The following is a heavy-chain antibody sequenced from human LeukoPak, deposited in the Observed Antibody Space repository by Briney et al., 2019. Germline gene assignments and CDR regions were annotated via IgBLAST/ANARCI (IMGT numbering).Heavy chain of an antibody. CDR3: ARPMTGTGLTYYYYGMDI. CDR2: INPNSGGT. CDR1: GYTFTGYY. J-gene: IGHJ6*02. D-gene: IGHD1-1*01. V-gene: IGHV1-2*02. Sequence: ASVKVSCKSSGYTFTGYYLHWVRQAPGQGLEWLGWINPNSGGTHYAQKFQGRVTVTRDTSISTAYMELNSLRSEDTALYYCARPMTGTGLTYYYYGMDIWGQGTTVTVSS.